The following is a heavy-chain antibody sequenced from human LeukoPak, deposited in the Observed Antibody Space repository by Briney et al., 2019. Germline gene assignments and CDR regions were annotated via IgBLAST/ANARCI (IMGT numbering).Heavy chain of an antibody. J-gene: IGHJ5*02. V-gene: IGHV3-11*04. CDR1: GFTFSDYY. D-gene: IGHD6-6*01. CDR3: ARSIAARFRWFDP. CDR2: ISSSGSTI. Sequence: RGSLRLSCAASGFTFSDYYISGIRQAPGKGLEWVSYISSSGSTIYYADSVKGRFTISRDNSKNSLYLQMNSLRAEDTAMYYCARSIAARFRWFDPWGQGTLVTVSS.